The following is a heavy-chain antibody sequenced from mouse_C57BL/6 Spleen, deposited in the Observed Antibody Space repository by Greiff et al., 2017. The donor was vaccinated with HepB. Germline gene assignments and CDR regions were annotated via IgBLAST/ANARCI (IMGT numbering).Heavy chain of an antibody. V-gene: IGHV1-22*01. CDR2: INPNNGGT. CDR3: ARLYYGNYPDY. J-gene: IGHJ2*01. CDR1: GYTFTDYN. Sequence: EVKLEESGPELVKPGASVKMSCKASGYTFTDYNMHWVKQSHGKSLEWIGYINPNNGGTSYNQKFKGKATLTVNKSSSTAYMELRSLTSEDSAVYYCARLYYGNYPDYWGQGTTLTVSS. D-gene: IGHD2-1*01.